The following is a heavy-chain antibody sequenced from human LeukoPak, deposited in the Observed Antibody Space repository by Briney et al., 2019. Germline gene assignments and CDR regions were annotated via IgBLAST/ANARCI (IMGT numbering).Heavy chain of an antibody. CDR1: GGSFSGYY. CDR3: ASSSRLVVHPYNYYAMDV. J-gene: IGHJ6*02. D-gene: IGHD2-15*01. Sequence: SETLSLTCAVYGGSFSGYYWSWIRQPPGKGLEWIGEINHSGSTNYNPSLKSRVTISVDTSKNQFSLKLSSVTAADTAVYYCASSSRLVVHPYNYYAMDVWGQGTTVTVSS. CDR2: INHSGST. V-gene: IGHV4-34*01.